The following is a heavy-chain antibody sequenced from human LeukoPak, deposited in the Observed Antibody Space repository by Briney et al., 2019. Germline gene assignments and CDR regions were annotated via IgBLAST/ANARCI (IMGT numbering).Heavy chain of an antibody. CDR3: ARRLQQLVPPLYYYYYMDV. J-gene: IGHJ6*03. Sequence: GSSVKVSCKASGGTFSSYTISWVRQAPGQGLEWMGGIIPIFGTANYAQKFQGRVTITADESTSTAYMELSSLRSEDTAVYYCARRLQQLVPPLYYYYYMDVWGKGTTVTVSS. CDR1: GGTFSSYT. CDR2: IIPIFGTA. V-gene: IGHV1-69*01. D-gene: IGHD6-6*01.